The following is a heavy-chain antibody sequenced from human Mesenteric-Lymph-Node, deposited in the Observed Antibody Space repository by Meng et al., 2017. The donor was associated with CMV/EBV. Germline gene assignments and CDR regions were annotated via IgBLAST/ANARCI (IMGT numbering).Heavy chain of an antibody. Sequence: GESLKISCAASGFTFSSYEMNWVRQAPGKGLEWVAVLSYDGSDRIYADSVKARFTISRDNSKNTLYLQMNSLRAEDTAVYYCARFDTVSGHGGGNFDYWGQGTLVTVSS. V-gene: IGHV3-30-3*01. D-gene: IGHD4-11*01. CDR2: LSYDGSDR. CDR1: GFTFSSYE. CDR3: ARFDTVSGHGGGNFDY. J-gene: IGHJ4*02.